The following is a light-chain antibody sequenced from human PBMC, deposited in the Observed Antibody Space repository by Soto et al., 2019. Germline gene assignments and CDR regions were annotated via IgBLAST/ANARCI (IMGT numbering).Light chain of an antibody. CDR1: QSVSNNY. Sequence: EIVLTQSPGPLSLSPGERATLSCRXSQSVSNNYLAWYQQKPGQAPRLIIYGASNRATGIPDRFSGSGSGTEFTLTISSLQSEDVAVYYCQQYKKWPRTLGHGTKVDIK. J-gene: IGKJ1*01. CDR3: QQYKKWPRT. V-gene: IGKV3-20*01. CDR2: GAS.